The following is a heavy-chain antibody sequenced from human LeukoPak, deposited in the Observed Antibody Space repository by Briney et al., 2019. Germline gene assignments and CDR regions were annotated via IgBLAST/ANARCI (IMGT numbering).Heavy chain of an antibody. Sequence: GGSLRLSCTASGFTFGDYIMIWFRQAPGKGLEWVGFIRSQALGGTTDFAASVKGRFTISRDDSKSITYLQMNSLKTEDTGVYYCARVLRAAVAVYYYYMDVWGKGTTVTVSS. D-gene: IGHD6-19*01. V-gene: IGHV3-49*03. CDR1: GFTFGDYI. CDR3: ARVLRAAVAVYYYYMDV. CDR2: IRSQALGGTT. J-gene: IGHJ6*03.